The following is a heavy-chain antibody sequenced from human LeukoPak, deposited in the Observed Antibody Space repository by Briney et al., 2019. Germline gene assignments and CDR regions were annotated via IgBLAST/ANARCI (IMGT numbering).Heavy chain of an antibody. V-gene: IGHV3-20*04. J-gene: IGHJ4*02. CDR2: INWNGVSI. Sequence: GGSLRLSCAASGFTFDDYGMSWVRQSQGKGLEWVSGINWNGVSIAYADSVKGRFTISRDNAKNSLYLQMNSLKAEDTAFYYCARDCPRTYCGGDFDYWGQGTLVTVSS. D-gene: IGHD2-21*01. CDR1: GFTFDDYG. CDR3: ARDCPRTYCGGDFDY.